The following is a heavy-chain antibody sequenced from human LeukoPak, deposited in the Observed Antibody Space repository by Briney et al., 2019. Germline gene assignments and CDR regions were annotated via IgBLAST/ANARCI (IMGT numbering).Heavy chain of an antibody. Sequence: GASVNVSCKASGYTFTNYDINWVRQATGQGLEWMGWMNPNSGNTGYAQEFQGRITMTRDTSISTAYMELSGLTSEDTAIYYCAKSKVGATTLPIDFWGPGTLVTVSS. CDR2: MNPNSGNT. V-gene: IGHV1-8*01. D-gene: IGHD1-26*01. CDR3: AKSKVGATTLPIDF. CDR1: GYTFTNYD. J-gene: IGHJ4*02.